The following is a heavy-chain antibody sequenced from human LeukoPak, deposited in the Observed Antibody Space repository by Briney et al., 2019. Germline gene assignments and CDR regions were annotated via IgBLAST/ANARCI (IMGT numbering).Heavy chain of an antibody. CDR2: IDGSRDST. J-gene: IGHJ4*02. CDR3: AKILTGTYDY. CDR1: GFTFSSYA. D-gene: IGHD2-8*02. V-gene: IGHV3-23*01. Sequence: PGGSLRLSCAASGFTFSSYAMSWVRQAPGKGLEWVSTIDGSRDSTYYADSVKGRFTISRDNSKNTLYLQMNSLRAEDTAVYYCAKILTGTYDYWGQGTLVTVSS.